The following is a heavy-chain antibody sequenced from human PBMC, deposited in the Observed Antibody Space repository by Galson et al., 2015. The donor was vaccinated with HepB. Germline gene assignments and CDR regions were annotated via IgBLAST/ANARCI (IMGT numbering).Heavy chain of an antibody. CDR2: IDWDDDK. V-gene: IGHV2-70*04. D-gene: IGHD5-12*01. Sequence: PALVKPTQTLTLTCTFSGFSLSTSGMRVSWIRQPPGKALEWLARIDWDDDKFYSTSLKTRLTISKDTSKNQVVLTMTNMDPVDTATYYCARTYRPPVATNQEYYFDYWGQGTLVTVSS. J-gene: IGHJ4*02. CDR3: ARTYRPPVATNQEYYFDY. CDR1: GFSLSTSGMR.